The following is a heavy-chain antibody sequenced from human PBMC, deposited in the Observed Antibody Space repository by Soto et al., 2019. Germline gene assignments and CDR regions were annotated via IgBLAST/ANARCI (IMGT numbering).Heavy chain of an antibody. Sequence: PGGSLRLSCTASGLTFNDSAMTWVRQAPGKGLEWVSGISARADAKYYAASVRGRFTIFRDNSRRTVSLQMNSLRVDDTAVYYCASTLLPSVRQRAYYWGLGALVTVS. CDR2: ISARADAK. D-gene: IGHD3-10*01. V-gene: IGHV3-23*01. CDR3: ASTLLPSVRQRAYY. CDR1: GLTFNDSA. J-gene: IGHJ4*02.